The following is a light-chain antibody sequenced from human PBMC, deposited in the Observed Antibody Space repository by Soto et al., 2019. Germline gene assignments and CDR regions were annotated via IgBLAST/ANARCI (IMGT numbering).Light chain of an antibody. J-gene: IGKJ1*01. CDR3: QQCSTPPLT. Sequence: EIVLTQSPGTLSLSPGERATLSCRASQTVPKNYLAWYQHKPGQPPRLLIDDASNRATGIPDRFSGSASETHFTLTINSLESEDAAVYSCQQCSTPPLTFGARTKVEIK. CDR2: DAS. V-gene: IGKV3-20*01. CDR1: QTVPKNY.